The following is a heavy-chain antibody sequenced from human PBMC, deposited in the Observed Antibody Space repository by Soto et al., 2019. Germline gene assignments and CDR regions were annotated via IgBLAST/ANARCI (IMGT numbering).Heavy chain of an antibody. J-gene: IGHJ5*02. CDR3: ARDRRNDFWSGAAGNWFDP. CDR1: GGSISSYY. D-gene: IGHD3-3*01. CDR2: IYYSGST. Sequence: SETLSLTCTVSGGSISSYYWSWIRQPPGKGLEWIGYIYYSGSTNYNPSLKSRVTISVDTSKNQFSLKLSSVTAADTAVYYCARDRRNDFWSGAAGNWFDPWGQGTPVTVSS. V-gene: IGHV4-59*01.